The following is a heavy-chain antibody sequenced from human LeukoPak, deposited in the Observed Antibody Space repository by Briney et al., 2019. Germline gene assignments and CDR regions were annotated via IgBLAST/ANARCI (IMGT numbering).Heavy chain of an antibody. V-gene: IGHV3-21*01. CDR2: ISSSSSYI. Sequence: GGSLRLSYAASGFTFSSYAMSWVRQAPGKGLEWVSSISSSSSYIYYADSVKGRFTISRDNAKNSLYLQMNSLRAEDTAVYYCASQYSSGVWGQGTLVNVSS. CDR3: ASQYSSGV. J-gene: IGHJ4*02. CDR1: GFTFSSYA. D-gene: IGHD6-25*01.